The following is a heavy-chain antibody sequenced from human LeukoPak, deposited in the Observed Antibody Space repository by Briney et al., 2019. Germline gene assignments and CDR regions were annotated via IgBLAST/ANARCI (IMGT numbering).Heavy chain of an antibody. CDR1: GGSISSSSYY. V-gene: IGHV4-39*01. CDR3: ARAGYSSGWYGNFDY. Sequence: SETLSLTCTVSGGSISSSSYYWGWIRQPPGKGLEWIGSIYYSGSTYYKPSLKSRVTISVDTSKNQFSLKLSSVTAADTAVYYCARAGYSSGWYGNFDYWGQGTLVTVSS. D-gene: IGHD6-19*01. CDR2: IYYSGST. J-gene: IGHJ4*02.